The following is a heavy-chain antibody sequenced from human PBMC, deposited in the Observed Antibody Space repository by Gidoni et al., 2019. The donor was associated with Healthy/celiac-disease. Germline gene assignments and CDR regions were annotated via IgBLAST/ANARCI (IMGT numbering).Heavy chain of an antibody. CDR2: IYYSGST. J-gene: IGHJ4*02. D-gene: IGHD3-16*01. Sequence: QLQLQESGPGLVKPSETLSLTCTVSGGSISSSSYYWGWIRQPPGKGLGWIGSIYYSGSTYYNPSLKSRVTISVDTSKNQFSLKLSSVTAADTAVYYCARLEGGGSYFDYWGQGTLVTVSS. V-gene: IGHV4-39*01. CDR3: ARLEGGGSYFDY. CDR1: GGSISSSSYY.